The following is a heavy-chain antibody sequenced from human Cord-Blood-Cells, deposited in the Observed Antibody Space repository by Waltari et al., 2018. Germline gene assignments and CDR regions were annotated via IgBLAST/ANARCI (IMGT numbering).Heavy chain of an antibody. D-gene: IGHD6-19*01. V-gene: IGHV1-69*06. J-gene: IGHJ6*02. CDR3: ARGLGSGWYHYYYYGMDV. Sequence: QVQLVQSGAEVKKPGSSVKVSCKAYGGTFSSYAISWVRQAPGQGLEWMGGIIPIFGTANYAQKFQGRVTITADKSTSTAYMELSSLRSEDTAVYYCARGLGSGWYHYYYYGMDVWGQGTTVTVSS. CDR2: IIPIFGTA. CDR1: GGTFSSYA.